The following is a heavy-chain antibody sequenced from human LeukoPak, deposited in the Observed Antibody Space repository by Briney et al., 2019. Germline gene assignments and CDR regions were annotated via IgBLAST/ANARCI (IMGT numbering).Heavy chain of an antibody. CDR3: ARDTRITMIVVDPTDAFDI. V-gene: IGHV4-34*01. CDR2: INHSGST. J-gene: IGHJ3*02. D-gene: IGHD3-22*01. CDR1: GGSFSGYY. Sequence: SETLSLTCAVYGGSFSGYYWSWIRQPPGKGLEWIGEINHSGSTNYNPSLKSRVTISVDTSKNQFSLKLSSVTAADTAVYYCARDTRITMIVVDPTDAFDIWGQGTMVTVSS.